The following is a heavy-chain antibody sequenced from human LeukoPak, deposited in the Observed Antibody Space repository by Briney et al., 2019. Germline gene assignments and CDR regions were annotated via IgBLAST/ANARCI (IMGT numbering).Heavy chain of an antibody. Sequence: GASVKVSCKASGYTFTSYYMHWVRQAPGQGLEWMGIINPSGGSTSYAQKFQGRVTITADESTSTAYMELSSLRSEDTAVYYCARGGIQWLVDYWGQGTLVTVSS. D-gene: IGHD6-19*01. CDR3: ARGGIQWLVDY. CDR2: INPSGGST. V-gene: IGHV1-46*01. CDR1: GYTFTSYY. J-gene: IGHJ4*02.